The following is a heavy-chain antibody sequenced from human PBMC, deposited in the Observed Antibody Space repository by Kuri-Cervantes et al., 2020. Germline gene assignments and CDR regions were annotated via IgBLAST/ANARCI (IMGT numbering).Heavy chain of an antibody. D-gene: IGHD2-2*01. CDR3: ARTCGSCSLGDAFDI. CDR2: IYWDDDK. V-gene: IGHV2-5*02. Sequence: SGPTLVKPTQTLTLTCTFSGFSLSTSGVGVGWIRQPPGKALEWLALIYWDDDKRYSPSLKSRLSISKDTSKNQVVLTMANMDPADTATYYCARTCGSCSLGDAFDIWGQGTMVTVSS. J-gene: IGHJ3*02. CDR1: GFSLSTSGVG.